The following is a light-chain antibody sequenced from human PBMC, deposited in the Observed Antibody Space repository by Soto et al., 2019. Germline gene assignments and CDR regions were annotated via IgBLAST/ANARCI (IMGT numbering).Light chain of an antibody. V-gene: IGLV1-44*01. CDR2: SNN. CDR1: SSNIGSNT. CDR3: AAWDDNLNGLV. Sequence: QSVLTQPPSASGTPGQRVTISCSGSSSNIGSNTVSWSQQLPGTAPKLLIYSNNQRSSGVPDRFSGSKSGTSASLVISGLQSEDEADYYCAAWDDNLNGLVFGGGTKVTVL. J-gene: IGLJ2*01.